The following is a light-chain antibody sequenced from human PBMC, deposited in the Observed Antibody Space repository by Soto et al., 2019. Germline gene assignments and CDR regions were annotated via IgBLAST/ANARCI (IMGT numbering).Light chain of an antibody. V-gene: IGKV1-9*01. CDR3: QQLNSYLGFT. J-gene: IGKJ3*01. CDR2: GAS. CDR1: QGISSY. Sequence: IQLTQSPSSLSASVGARVNITCRASQGISSYLAWYQQKPGKAPKLLIYGASTLQSGAPSRVSGSVSGTDFTLTISSLQPEDFATYYCQQLNSYLGFTFGPGTKVDIK.